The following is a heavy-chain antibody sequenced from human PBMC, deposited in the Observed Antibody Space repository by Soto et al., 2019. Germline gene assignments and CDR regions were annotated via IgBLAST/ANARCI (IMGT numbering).Heavy chain of an antibody. Sequence: GSLRLSCAASGFTFSSYWMSWVRQAPGKGLEWVANIKQDGSEKYYVDSVKGRFTISRDNAKNSLYLQMNSLRAEDTAVYYCATLIAVAGTPTFQHWGQGTLVTVSS. D-gene: IGHD6-19*01. CDR2: IKQDGSEK. CDR3: ATLIAVAGTPTFQH. J-gene: IGHJ1*01. V-gene: IGHV3-7*01. CDR1: GFTFSSYW.